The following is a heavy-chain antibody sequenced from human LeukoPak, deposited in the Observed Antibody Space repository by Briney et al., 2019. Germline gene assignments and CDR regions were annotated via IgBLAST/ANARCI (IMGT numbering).Heavy chain of an antibody. J-gene: IGHJ4*02. CDR2: IYYSGST. Sequence: SETLSLTCTVSGGSISSYYWGWIRQPPGKGLEWIGSIYYSGSTYYNPSLKSRVTISVDTSKNQFSLKLSSVTAADTAVYYCARDSGRFRLDYWGQGILVTVSS. D-gene: IGHD6-19*01. V-gene: IGHV4-39*07. CDR3: ARDSGRFRLDY. CDR1: GGSISSYY.